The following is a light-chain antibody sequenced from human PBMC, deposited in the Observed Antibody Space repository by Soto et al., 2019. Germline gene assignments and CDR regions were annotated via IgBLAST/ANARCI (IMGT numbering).Light chain of an antibody. CDR2: EVT. V-gene: IGLV2-14*01. CDR3: RSYTTSSTVV. Sequence: SARTQPASLSGSPGQSITIACTGTSSNVCNYNYVSWYQQYPGKAPELMIYEVTNRPSGVSNRFSGSKSGNTASLTISGLQAEDEADYYCRSYTTSSTVVFGSGTKVTVL. J-gene: IGLJ1*01. CDR1: SSNVCNYNY.